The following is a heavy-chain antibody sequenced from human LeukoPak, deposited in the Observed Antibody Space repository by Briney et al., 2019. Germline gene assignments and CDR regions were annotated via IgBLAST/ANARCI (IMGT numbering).Heavy chain of an antibody. V-gene: IGHV3-30*02. D-gene: IGHD3-10*01. Sequence: GGSLRLSCVASGFTFSSYGMHWVRQAPGKGLEWVAFIRYDGSNKYYADSVKGRFTISRDNSKNTLYLQMNSLRAEDTAVYYCAKLLMRGSGRDFDYWGQGTLVTVSS. CDR2: IRYDGSNK. CDR1: GFTFSSYG. CDR3: AKLLMRGSGRDFDY. J-gene: IGHJ4*02.